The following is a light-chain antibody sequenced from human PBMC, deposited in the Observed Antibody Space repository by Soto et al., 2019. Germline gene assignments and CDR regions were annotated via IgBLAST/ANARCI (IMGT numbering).Light chain of an antibody. J-gene: IGLJ3*02. V-gene: IGLV1-40*01. CDR1: SSNIGAGYD. Sequence: QSVLTQPPSVSGAPGQRVTISCTGSSSNIGAGYDVHWYQHLPGTAPKVLIYRNRHRPSGVPDRFSGSKSGTSASLAITGRQADDEADYYCQAYDISLSGVLFGGGTKVTVL. CDR3: QAYDISLSGVL. CDR2: RNR.